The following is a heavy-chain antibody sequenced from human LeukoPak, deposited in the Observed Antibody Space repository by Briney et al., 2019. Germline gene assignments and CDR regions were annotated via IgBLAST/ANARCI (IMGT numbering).Heavy chain of an antibody. D-gene: IGHD3-22*01. CDR3: ARSGSSGYYLYFDY. J-gene: IGHJ4*02. V-gene: IGHV4-59*01. CDR2: IYYSGST. Sequence: SETLSLTCTVSGGSISSYYWSWIRQPPGKGLEWIGYIYYSGSTNYNPSLKSRVTISVDTSKNQFCLKLSSVTAADTAVYYCARSGSSGYYLYFDYWGQGTLVTVSS. CDR1: GGSISSYY.